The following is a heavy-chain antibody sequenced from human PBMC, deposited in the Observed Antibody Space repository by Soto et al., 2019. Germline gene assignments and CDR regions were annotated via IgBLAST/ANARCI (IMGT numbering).Heavy chain of an antibody. CDR1: GFTFSTYA. J-gene: IGHJ4*02. CDR3: AKGGGSCCFDN. D-gene: IGHD2-15*01. Sequence: EVQLLESGGGLVQPGGSLRLSCAASGFTFSTYAMSWVRQAPGKGLEWVSAISGSGGNSTFYGGSVKGRFTISRDKSKNTLYLQMNSLGAEDTAVYYCAKGGGSCCFDNWGQGTLVTVSS. V-gene: IGHV3-23*01. CDR2: ISGSGGNST.